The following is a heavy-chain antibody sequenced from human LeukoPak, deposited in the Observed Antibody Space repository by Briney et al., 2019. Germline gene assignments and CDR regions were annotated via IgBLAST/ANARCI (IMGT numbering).Heavy chain of an antibody. CDR3: ARGRLVYYGSGSYTNWYFDL. J-gene: IGHJ2*01. V-gene: IGHV4-34*01. CDR2: INHSGST. Sequence: SETLSLTCAVYGGSFSGYYWSWIRQPPGKGLEWIGEINHSGSTNYNPSLKSRVTISVDTSKNQFSLKLSSVTAADTAVYYCARGRLVYYGSGSYTNWYFDLWGRGTLVTVSS. D-gene: IGHD3-10*01. CDR1: GGSFSGYY.